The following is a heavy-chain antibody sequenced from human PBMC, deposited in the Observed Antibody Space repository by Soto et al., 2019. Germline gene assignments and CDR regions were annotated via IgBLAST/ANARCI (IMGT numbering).Heavy chain of an antibody. J-gene: IGHJ4*02. V-gene: IGHV3-72*01. CDR2: ARNNVNGYTT. CDR1: GFTFSDHY. Sequence: EVQLVESGGGLVQPGGSLRLSCAASGFTFSDHYMDWVRQAPGKGLEWVGRARNNVNGYTTEYAASVKGRFTISRDDSRNSLWLQMNSLNTDDTAVYYCARDAMGGSAFDHWGQGTLVTVSS. CDR3: ARDAMGGSAFDH. D-gene: IGHD2-15*01.